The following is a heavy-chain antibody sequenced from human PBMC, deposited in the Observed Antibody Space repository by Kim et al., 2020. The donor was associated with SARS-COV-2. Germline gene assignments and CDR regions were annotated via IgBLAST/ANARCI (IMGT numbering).Heavy chain of an antibody. J-gene: IGHJ4*02. CDR1: GDSVRSSYYF. CDR2: VYYSGTI. Sequence: SETLSLTCSVSGDSVRSSYYFWGWIRQPPGKGLEYIGNVYYSGTISYNSSLKSRATILVDASENKLSLKLTSVTAADTALYFCASGPEQVVPRYVYWGQGGLVTVSS. V-gene: IGHV4-39*01. D-gene: IGHD2-21*01. CDR3: ASGPEQVVPRYVY.